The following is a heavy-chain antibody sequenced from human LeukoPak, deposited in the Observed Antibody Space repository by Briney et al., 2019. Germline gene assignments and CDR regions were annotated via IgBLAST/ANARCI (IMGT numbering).Heavy chain of an antibody. Sequence: EASVKVSCKASGYTFTSYYMHWVRQAPGQGREWMGLINPTGGSTGYAQKFQGRVTMTRDMSTSTDYMELSSLRSEDTAIYYCARDNSVGDNAWWFDPWGQGTLVTVSS. CDR3: ARDNSVGDNAWWFDP. V-gene: IGHV1-46*01. D-gene: IGHD1-26*01. CDR2: INPTGGST. CDR1: GYTFTSYY. J-gene: IGHJ5*02.